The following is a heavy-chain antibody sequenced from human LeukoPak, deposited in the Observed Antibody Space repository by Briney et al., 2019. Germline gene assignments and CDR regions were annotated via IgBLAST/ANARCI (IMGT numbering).Heavy chain of an antibody. J-gene: IGHJ4*02. V-gene: IGHV1-69*13. D-gene: IGHD7-27*01. CDR2: IIPIFGTA. CDR1: GRTFSSYA. CDR3: ARAPSWGVFDY. Sequence: SVKVSCKASGRTFSSYAFSWVRQAPGQGLDWMGWIIPIFGTANYAQKFQGRVTINADESTSTAYMELSSLRSEDTAVYYCARAPSWGVFDYWGQGTLVTVSS.